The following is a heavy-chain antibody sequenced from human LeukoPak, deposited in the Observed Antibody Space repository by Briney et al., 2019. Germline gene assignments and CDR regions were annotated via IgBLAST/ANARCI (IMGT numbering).Heavy chain of an antibody. CDR1: GYTFTGYY. J-gene: IGHJ6*02. CDR2: INPNSGGT. Sequence: ASVKVSCKASGYTFTGYYMHWVRQAPGQGLEWMGWINPNSGGTNYAQKFQGRVTMTRDTSISTAYMELSRLRSDDTAVYYCARTDFFDCLPPAYYYYYYGMDFGAQGTRFTVPS. V-gene: IGHV1-2*02. CDR3: ARTDFFDCLPPAYYYYYYGMDF. D-gene: IGHD3-9*01.